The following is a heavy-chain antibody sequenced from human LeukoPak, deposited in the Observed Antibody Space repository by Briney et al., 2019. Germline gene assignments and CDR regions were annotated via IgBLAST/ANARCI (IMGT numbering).Heavy chain of an antibody. CDR2: ISGSGGST. CDR3: AKSYDILTGPPD. D-gene: IGHD3-9*01. CDR1: GFTFSSYA. Sequence: GGSLRLSCAASGFTFSSYAMSWVRQAPGKGLEWVSAISGSGGSTYYADSVKGRFTISRDNSKNTLYLQMNSLRAEDTALYYCAKSYDILTGPPDWGQGTLVTVSS. J-gene: IGHJ4*02. V-gene: IGHV3-23*01.